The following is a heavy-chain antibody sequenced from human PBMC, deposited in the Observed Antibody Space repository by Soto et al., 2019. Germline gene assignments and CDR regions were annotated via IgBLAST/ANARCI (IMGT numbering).Heavy chain of an antibody. V-gene: IGHV4-30-2*01. CDR1: GGSINSGGYS. D-gene: IGHD3-22*01. CDR2: IYHTGTT. CDR3: ARGVNYYDSSGSSWFDP. Sequence: QLHLQESGSGLVKPSQTLSLTCTVSGGSINSGGYSWTWIRQPPGKGLEWIGFIYHTGTTYYNPSRNSRVTISVDRSKNQFSLKLSSVTAADTAVYYCARGVNYYDSSGSSWFDPWGQGALVTVSS. J-gene: IGHJ5*02.